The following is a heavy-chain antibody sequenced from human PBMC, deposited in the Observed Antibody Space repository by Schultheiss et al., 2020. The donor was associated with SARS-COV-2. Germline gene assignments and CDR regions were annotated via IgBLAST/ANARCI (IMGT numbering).Heavy chain of an antibody. V-gene: IGHV4-39*07. D-gene: IGHD4-11*01. CDR2: INHSGST. CDR1: GGSISSSSYY. CDR3: ARGTTTPYYYYYMDV. J-gene: IGHJ6*03. Sequence: SQTLSLTCTVSGGSISSSSYYWGWIRQPPGKGLEWIGEINHSGSTNYNPSLKSRVTISVDTSKNQFSLKLSSVTAADTAVYYCARGTTTPYYYYYMDVWGKGTTVTVSS.